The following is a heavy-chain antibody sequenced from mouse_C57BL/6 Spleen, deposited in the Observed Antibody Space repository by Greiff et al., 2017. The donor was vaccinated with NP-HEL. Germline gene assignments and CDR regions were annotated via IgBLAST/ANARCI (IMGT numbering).Heavy chain of an antibody. CDR3: ARGPSYGSSLYYAMDY. CDR2: IDPSDSET. D-gene: IGHD1-1*01. Sequence: QVQLKQPGAELVRPGSSVKLSCKASGYTFTSYWMHWVKQRPIQGLEWIGNIDPSDSETHYNQKFKDKATLTVDKSSSTAYMQLSSLTSEDSAVYYCARGPSYGSSLYYAMDYWGQGTSVTVSS. V-gene: IGHV1-52*01. J-gene: IGHJ4*01. CDR1: GYTFTSYW.